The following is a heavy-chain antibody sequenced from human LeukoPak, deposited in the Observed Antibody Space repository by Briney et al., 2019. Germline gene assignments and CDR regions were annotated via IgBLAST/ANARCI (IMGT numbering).Heavy chain of an antibody. CDR1: GGSFSDYY. D-gene: IGHD6-13*01. Sequence: SETLSLTCAVYGGSFSDYYWSWIRQPPGKGLEWIGEINHSESTNYNPSLKSRVTVSVDTSKNQFSLKLSSVTAAATAVYYCATRPDIAATGPGWFDPWGQGTLVTVSS. CDR2: INHSEST. V-gene: IGHV4-34*01. CDR3: ATRPDIAATGPGWFDP. J-gene: IGHJ5*02.